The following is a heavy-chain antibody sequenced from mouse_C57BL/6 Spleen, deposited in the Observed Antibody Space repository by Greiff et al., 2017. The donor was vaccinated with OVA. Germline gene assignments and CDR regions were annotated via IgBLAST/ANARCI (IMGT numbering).Heavy chain of an antibody. CDR3: ARDRCTTVVERSWFAY. V-gene: IGHV5-4*01. D-gene: IGHD1-1*01. J-gene: IGHJ3*01. Sequence: DVQLVESGGGLVKPGGSLKLSCAASGFTFSSYAMSWVRQTPEKRLEWVATISDGGSYTYYPDNVKGRFTISRDYAENNLYLQMSHLKSEDTAMYYCARDRCTTVVERSWFAYWGQGTLVTVSA. CDR2: ISDGGSYT. CDR1: GFTFSSYA.